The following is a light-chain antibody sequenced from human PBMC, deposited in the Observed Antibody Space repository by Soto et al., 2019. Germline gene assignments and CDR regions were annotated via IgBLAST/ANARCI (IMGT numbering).Light chain of an antibody. Sequence: NFMLTQPHSVSESPGKTVTISCTRSSGSIASNSVQWYQQRLGSAPTTVIYEDNQRPSGVPDRFSGSTDGSSNSASLTISGLQTEDEADYYCQSYDTSTVVFGGGTKVTVL. J-gene: IGLJ2*01. V-gene: IGLV6-57*04. CDR1: SGSIASNS. CDR3: QSYDTSTVV. CDR2: EDN.